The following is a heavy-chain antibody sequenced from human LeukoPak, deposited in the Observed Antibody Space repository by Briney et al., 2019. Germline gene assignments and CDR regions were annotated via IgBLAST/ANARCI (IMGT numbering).Heavy chain of an antibody. CDR2: ISYDGSNK. J-gene: IGHJ4*02. Sequence: GGSLRLSCAASGFTFNTYDMHWVRQAPGKGLEWVAVISYDGSNKYYADSVKGRFTISRDNSKNTLYLQMNSLRAEDTAIYYCAKPIPGYYTSGHYHPFDYWGQGTLVTVSS. CDR3: AKPIPGYYTSGHYHPFDY. CDR1: GFTFNTYD. D-gene: IGHD3-10*01. V-gene: IGHV3-30*18.